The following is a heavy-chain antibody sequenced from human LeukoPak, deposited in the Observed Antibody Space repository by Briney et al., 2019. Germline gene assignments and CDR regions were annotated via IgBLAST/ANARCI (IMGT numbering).Heavy chain of an antibody. CDR2: ISSSSSYI. Sequence: PGGSLRLSCAASGFTFSSYSMNWVRQAPGKGLEWVSSISSSSSYIYYADSVKGRFTISRDNAKSSLYLQMNSLRAEDTAVYYCASGLWSGDDAFDIWGRGTMVTVSS. CDR1: GFTFSSYS. D-gene: IGHD3-3*01. J-gene: IGHJ3*02. CDR3: ASGLWSGDDAFDI. V-gene: IGHV3-21*01.